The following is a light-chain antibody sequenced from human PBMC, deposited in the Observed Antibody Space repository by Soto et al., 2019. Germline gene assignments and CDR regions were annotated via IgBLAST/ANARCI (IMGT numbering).Light chain of an antibody. Sequence: EIVLTQSPGPLSLSPGERATLSCRASQSVKNNYLAWYQHKPGQAPRFLMYDASSRATGIPDRFTGSGSGTDFTLTISRLEPEDFAVYYCQQYGTTPLTFGGGTKVEIK. CDR1: QSVKNNY. V-gene: IGKV3-20*01. CDR3: QQYGTTPLT. CDR2: DAS. J-gene: IGKJ4*01.